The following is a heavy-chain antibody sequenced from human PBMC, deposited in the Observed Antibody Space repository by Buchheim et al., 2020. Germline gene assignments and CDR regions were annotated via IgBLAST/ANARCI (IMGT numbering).Heavy chain of an antibody. D-gene: IGHD3-9*01. V-gene: IGHV3-7*01. CDR3: ARDWKYDILTGWGRYYYYYMDV. J-gene: IGHJ6*03. Sequence: EVQLVESGGGLVQPGGSLRLSCAASGFTFSSYWMSWVRQAPGKGLEWVANIKQDGSEKYYVDSVKGRFTISRDNAKNSLYLQMNCLRAEDTAVYYCARDWKYDILTGWGRYYYYYMDVWGKGTT. CDR1: GFTFSSYW. CDR2: IKQDGSEK.